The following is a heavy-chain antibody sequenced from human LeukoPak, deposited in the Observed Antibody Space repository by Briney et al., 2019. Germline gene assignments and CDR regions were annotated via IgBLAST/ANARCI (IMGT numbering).Heavy chain of an antibody. J-gene: IGHJ4*02. D-gene: IGHD3-22*01. Sequence: GEFLQISCKGSGYSFTIYWIGWGRPMPGKGVERMGIIYPGASDIRYSPAFEGQVTISADKSIGTAYRQWGSLKVSDAAMYYCARHPGGYCADYWGQGTLVTVSS. CDR2: IYPGASDI. CDR1: GYSFTIYW. CDR3: ARHPGGYCADY. V-gene: IGHV5-51*01.